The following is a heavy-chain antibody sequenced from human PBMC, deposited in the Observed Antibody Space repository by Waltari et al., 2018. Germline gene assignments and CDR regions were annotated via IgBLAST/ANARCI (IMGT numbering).Heavy chain of an antibody. D-gene: IGHD1-26*01. CDR2: INHSGNT. CDR1: GGPFSGYY. Sequence: QVQLQQWGAGLXKPSETLSLTCXVYGGPFSGYYWSWIRQPPGKGLEWIEEINHSGNTNYNPSLKSRVTISGDTSKNQXSLHLSSVTAADTAVYFCARGKYQYGGNYFMFWXQGALVTVSS. J-gene: IGHJ4*02. V-gene: IGHV4-34*01. CDR3: ARGKYQYGGNYFMF.